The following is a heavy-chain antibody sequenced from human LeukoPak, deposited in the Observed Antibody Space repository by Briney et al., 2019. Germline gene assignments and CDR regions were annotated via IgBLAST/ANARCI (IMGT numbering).Heavy chain of an antibody. V-gene: IGHV3-23*01. D-gene: IGHD4-23*01. J-gene: IGHJ4*02. CDR3: AKSRTTVVTGGYYFDY. Sequence: GSLRLSCAASGFSFDDYAMSWVRQAPGKGLEWVSAISGSGGSTYYADSVKGRFTISRDNSKNTLYLQMNSLRAEDTAVYYCAKSRTTVVTGGYYFDYWGQGTLVTVSS. CDR1: GFSFDDYA. CDR2: ISGSGGST.